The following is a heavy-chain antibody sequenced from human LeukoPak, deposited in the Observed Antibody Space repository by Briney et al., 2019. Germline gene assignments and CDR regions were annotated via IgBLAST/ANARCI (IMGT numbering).Heavy chain of an antibody. CDR2: IYTSGST. J-gene: IGHJ3*02. V-gene: IGHV4-4*07. D-gene: IGHD6-13*01. Sequence: SETLSLTCTVSGGSISSYYWSWIRQPAGKGLEWIGRIYTSGSTNYNPSLKSRVTISVDKSKNQFSLKLSSVTVADTAVYYCARDGRGIADAFDIWGQGTMVTVSS. CDR1: GGSISSYY. CDR3: ARDGRGIADAFDI.